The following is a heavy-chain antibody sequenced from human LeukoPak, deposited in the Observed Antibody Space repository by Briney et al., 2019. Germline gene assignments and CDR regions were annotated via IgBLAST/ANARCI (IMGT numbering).Heavy chain of an antibody. CDR2: ISGSGGNT. V-gene: IGHV3-23*01. J-gene: IGHJ4*02. Sequence: GGSLRLSCAASGFTITSYAMSWVRQAPGKGLEWVSAISGSGGNTYCADSVKGRFTISRDNSNNTLYLQMNSLRAEDTAVYYCAKATSGWFEGLYYWGQGTLATVSS. D-gene: IGHD6-19*01. CDR1: GFTITSYA. CDR3: AKATSGWFEGLYY.